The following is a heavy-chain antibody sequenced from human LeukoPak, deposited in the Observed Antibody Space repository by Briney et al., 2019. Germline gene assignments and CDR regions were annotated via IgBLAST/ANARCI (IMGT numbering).Heavy chain of an antibody. CDR3: ARAEVATIYDRYYCYYMDV. J-gene: IGHJ6*03. CDR1: GGSISSYY. V-gene: IGHV4-59*01. CDR2: IYYSGST. Sequence: SETLSLTCTVSGGSISSYYWSWIRQPPGKGLEWIGYIYYSGSTNYNPSLKSRVTISVDTSKNQFSLKLSSVTAADTAVYYCARAEVATIYDRYYCYYMDVWGKGTTVTVSS. D-gene: IGHD5-12*01.